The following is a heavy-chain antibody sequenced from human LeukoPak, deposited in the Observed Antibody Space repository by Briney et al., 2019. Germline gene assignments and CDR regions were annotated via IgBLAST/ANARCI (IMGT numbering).Heavy chain of an antibody. CDR1: GGSISSGGYY. CDR3: ARVVNDILTGHQQDNWFDP. J-gene: IGHJ5*02. CDR2: IYYSGST. V-gene: IGHV4-61*08. D-gene: IGHD3-9*01. Sequence: SETLSLTCTVSGGSISSGGYYWSWIRQHPGKGLEWIGYIYYSGSTNYNPSLKSRVTISVDTSKNQFSLKLSSVTAADTAVYYCARVVNDILTGHQQDNWFDPWGQGTLVTVSS.